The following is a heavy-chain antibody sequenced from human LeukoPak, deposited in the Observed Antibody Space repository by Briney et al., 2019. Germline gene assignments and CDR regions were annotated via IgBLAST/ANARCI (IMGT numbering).Heavy chain of an antibody. V-gene: IGHV3-33*01. CDR1: GFTFSSYG. CDR2: IWYDGSNK. J-gene: IGHJ4*02. CDR3: ARDVEMATITGFDY. D-gene: IGHD5-24*01. Sequence: GRSLRLSCAASGFTFSSYGMHWVRQAPGKGLEWVAVIWYDGSNKYYADSVKGRFTISRDNSKNTLYPQMNSLRAEDTAVYYCARDVEMATITGFDYWGQGTLVTVSS.